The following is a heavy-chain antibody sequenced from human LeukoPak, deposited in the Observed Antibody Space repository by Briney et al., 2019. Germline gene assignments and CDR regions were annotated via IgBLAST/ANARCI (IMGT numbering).Heavy chain of an antibody. CDR3: AMGPYYYDSSGYYY. V-gene: IGHV3-74*01. Sequence: PGGSLRLSCAASGFTFSSYWMHWVRRAPGKGLVWVSRINSDGSSTSYADSVKGRFTISRDNAKNTLYLQMNSLRAEDTAVYYCAMGPYYYDSSGYYYWGQGTLVTVSS. D-gene: IGHD3-22*01. CDR2: INSDGSST. J-gene: IGHJ4*02. CDR1: GFTFSSYW.